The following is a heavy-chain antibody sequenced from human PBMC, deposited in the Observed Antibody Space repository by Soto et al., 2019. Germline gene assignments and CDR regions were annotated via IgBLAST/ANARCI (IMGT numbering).Heavy chain of an antibody. CDR2: IIPILGIA. Sequence: QVQLVQSGAEEKKPGSSVKVSCKASGGTFSSYTISWVRQAPGQGLEWMGRIIPILGIANYAQKFQGRVTITADKSTSTAYMELSSLTSEDTAVDYCATRIAAAGTVDYWGQGTLVTVS. CDR3: ATRIAAAGTVDY. CDR1: GGTFSSYT. J-gene: IGHJ4*02. D-gene: IGHD6-13*01. V-gene: IGHV1-69*02.